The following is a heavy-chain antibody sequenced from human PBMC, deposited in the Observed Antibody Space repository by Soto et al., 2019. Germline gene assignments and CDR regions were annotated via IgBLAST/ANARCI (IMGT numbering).Heavy chain of an antibody. CDR3: ARIIPRTHNDILSLVAFEV. J-gene: IGHJ3*01. Sequence: PSETLSLTCTVSALSVSTGSYYWGWIRQPPGKGLEWIGDIYYNGNTNYNPSLKSRLIISVDMSKNQFSLKLRSVTAADTAVYFCARIIPRTHNDILSLVAFEVWCQGTMVTVSS. CDR1: ALSVSTGSYY. CDR2: IYYNGNT. D-gene: IGHD3-9*01. V-gene: IGHV4-61*01.